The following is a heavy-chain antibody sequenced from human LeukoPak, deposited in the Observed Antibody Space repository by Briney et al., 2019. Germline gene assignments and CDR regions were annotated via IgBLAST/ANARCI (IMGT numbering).Heavy chain of an antibody. V-gene: IGHV3-23*01. CDR2: ISIPTFT. J-gene: IGHJ4*02. Sequence: GESLRLSCAASGFTFRDYSMAWVRQVPGGGLEWVSAISIPTFTLYSDPVRGRFIISSDNSKNTLYLQMNNLRAADTAVYYCVKERDRGIDVADDFDLWGQGTLVTVSS. CDR1: GFTFRDYS. D-gene: IGHD6-19*01. CDR3: VKERDRGIDVADDFDL.